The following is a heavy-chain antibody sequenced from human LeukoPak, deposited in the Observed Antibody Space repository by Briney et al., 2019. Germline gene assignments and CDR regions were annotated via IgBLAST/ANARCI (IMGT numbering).Heavy chain of an antibody. V-gene: IGHV1-69*06. CDR3: ARTIRRGWYFLKPYFDY. CDR2: IIPIFGTA. CDR1: GGTFSSYA. D-gene: IGHD6-19*01. J-gene: IGHJ4*02. Sequence: SVKVSCKASGGTFSSYAISWVRQAPGQGLEWMGGIIPIFGTANYAQKFQGRVTITADKSPSTAYMELSSLRSEDTAVYYCARTIRRGWYFLKPYFDYWGQGTLVTVSS.